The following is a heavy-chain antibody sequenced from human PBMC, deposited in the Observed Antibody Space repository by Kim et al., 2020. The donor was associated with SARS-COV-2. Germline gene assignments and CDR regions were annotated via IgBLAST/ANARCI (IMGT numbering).Heavy chain of an antibody. J-gene: IGHJ4*02. CDR3: ARAVAGSFPTDS. Sequence: SENLSLTCAVYGGSFSGYYWSWIRQPPGKGLEWIGEMNDSGNTNYNPSLKSRVTISVDTSKNQFSLKLSSVTAADTAVYYCARAVAGSFPTDSWGQGTLVTVSS. D-gene: IGHD6-19*01. CDR2: MNDSGNT. V-gene: IGHV4-34*01. CDR1: GGSFSGYY.